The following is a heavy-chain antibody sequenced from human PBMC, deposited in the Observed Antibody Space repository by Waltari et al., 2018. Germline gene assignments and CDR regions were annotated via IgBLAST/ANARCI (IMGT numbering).Heavy chain of an antibody. CDR2: IYSGGST. CDR1: GFTFSSYA. CDR3: AKDPEVLTGDAFDI. J-gene: IGHJ3*02. V-gene: IGHV3-23*03. D-gene: IGHD3-9*01. Sequence: EVQLLESGGGLVQPGGSLRLSCAASGFTFSSYAMSWVRQAPGKGCEWVSVIYSGGSTYYADSVKGRFTISRDNSKNTLYLQMNSLRAEDTAVYYCAKDPEVLTGDAFDIWGQGTMVTVSS.